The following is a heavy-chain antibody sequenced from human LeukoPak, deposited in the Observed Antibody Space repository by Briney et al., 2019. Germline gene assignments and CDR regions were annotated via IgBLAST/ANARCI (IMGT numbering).Heavy chain of an antibody. D-gene: IGHD3-22*01. V-gene: IGHV3-21*01. CDR2: ISSSSSYI. Sequence: PGGSLRLSCAASGFTFSSYSMNWVRQAPGKGLEWVSSISSSSSYIYYADSVKGRFTISRDNAKNSLYLQMNSLRAEDTAVYYCARDRGYYDSSRPRPSDYWGQGTLVTVSS. CDR3: ARDRGYYDSSRPRPSDY. J-gene: IGHJ4*02. CDR1: GFTFSSYS.